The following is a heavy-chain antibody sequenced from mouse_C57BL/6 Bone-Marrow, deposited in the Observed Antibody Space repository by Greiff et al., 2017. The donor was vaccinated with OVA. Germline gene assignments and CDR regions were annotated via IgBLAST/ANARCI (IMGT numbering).Heavy chain of an antibody. V-gene: IGHV2-9*01. CDR3: AKHIYDGYYDYYAMDY. D-gene: IGHD2-3*01. Sequence: VQLQESGPGLVAPSQSLSITCTVSGFSFTSYGVDWVRQPPGKGLEWLGVIWRGGSTNYNSAHMYRQSTSKDNSNSQVFLKMNSLQTDDTATYYCAKHIYDGYYDYYAMDYEGRGTSVTVSS. J-gene: IGHJ4*01. CDR1: GFSFTSYG. CDR2: IWRGGST.